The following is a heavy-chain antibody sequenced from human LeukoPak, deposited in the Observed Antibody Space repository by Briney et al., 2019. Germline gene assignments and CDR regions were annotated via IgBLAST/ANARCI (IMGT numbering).Heavy chain of an antibody. J-gene: IGHJ4*02. Sequence: ASVKVSCKASGYTFTSYYMHWVRQAPGQGLEWMGIINPSGGSTSYAQKFQGRVTMTRDTSTSTVYMELRSLRSEDTAVYYCARDGIVGATVPAFDYWGQGTLVTVSS. CDR3: ARDGIVGATVPAFDY. D-gene: IGHD1-26*01. CDR1: GYTFTSYY. V-gene: IGHV1-46*01. CDR2: INPSGGST.